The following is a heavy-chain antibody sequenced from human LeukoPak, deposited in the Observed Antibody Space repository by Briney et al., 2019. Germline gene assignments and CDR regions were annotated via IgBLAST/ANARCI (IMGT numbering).Heavy chain of an antibody. CDR2: ITGSSSYI. CDR1: GFSFRSCS. V-gene: IGHV3-21*01. D-gene: IGHD1-1*01. CDR3: ARDRLEGGETFDS. J-gene: IGHJ4*02. Sequence: GGSLRLSCAASGFSFRSCSMDWVRQAPGKGLEWVSSITGSSSYISYADSVKGRFTISRDNAENSLFLQMNSLRPEDTAVYFCARDRLEGGETFDSWGQGTLVTVSS.